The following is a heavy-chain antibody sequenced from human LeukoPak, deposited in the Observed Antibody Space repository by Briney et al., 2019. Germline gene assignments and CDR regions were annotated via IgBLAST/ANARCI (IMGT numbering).Heavy chain of an antibody. CDR2: ISSSSSHT. V-gene: IGHV3-21*05. Sequence: SGGSLRLSCAASGFTFSSYSMNWVRQAPGKGLEWLSYISSSSSHTNYADSVKGRFTISRDNAKNSLYLQMNSLRAEDTAVYYCARGGGYYFDYWGQGTLVTVSS. CDR1: GFTFSSYS. CDR3: ARGGGYYFDY. J-gene: IGHJ4*02. D-gene: IGHD4-23*01.